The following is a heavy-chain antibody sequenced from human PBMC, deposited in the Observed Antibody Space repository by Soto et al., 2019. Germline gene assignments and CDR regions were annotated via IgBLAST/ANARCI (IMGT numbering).Heavy chain of an antibody. D-gene: IGHD3-9*01. CDR3: AKETSSLDWSGLDY. CDR1: GFTFSSYG. J-gene: IGHJ4*02. Sequence: QVQLVESGGGVVQPGRSLRLSCAASGFTFSSYGMHWVRQAPGKGLEWVAVISYDGSNKYYADSVKGRFTISRDNSKNTLYLQMNSLRAEDTAVYYCAKETSSLDWSGLDYWGQGTLVTVSS. CDR2: ISYDGSNK. V-gene: IGHV3-30*18.